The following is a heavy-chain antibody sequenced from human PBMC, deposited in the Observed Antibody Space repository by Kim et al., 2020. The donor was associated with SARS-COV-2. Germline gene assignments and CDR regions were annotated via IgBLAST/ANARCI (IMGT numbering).Heavy chain of an antibody. J-gene: IGHJ3*02. CDR1: GYIFTNYA. D-gene: IGHD4-17*01. CDR3: ARVEARGDYAVNI. V-gene: IGHV1-3*01. CDR2: IDAGNGRP. Sequence: ASVKVSCKASGYIFTNYALHWVRQAPGQSLECMGWIDAGNGRPKYSQKFQGRVTITSDTSASTVYMEMTSLGSEDTAVYYCARVEARGDYAVNIWGQGTMVTVSS.